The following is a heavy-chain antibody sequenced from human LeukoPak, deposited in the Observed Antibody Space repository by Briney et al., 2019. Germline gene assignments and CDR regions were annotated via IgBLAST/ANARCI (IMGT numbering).Heavy chain of an antibody. D-gene: IGHD5-18*01. CDR1: GFTLSDHY. J-gene: IGHJ4*02. CDR3: AKDLGYSYGSFDY. CDR2: ISGSGGST. V-gene: IGHV3-23*01. Sequence: GGSLRLSCAASGFTLSDHYMDWVRQAPGKGLEWVSAISGSGGSTYYADSVEGRFTISRDNSKNTLYLQMNSLRAEDTAVYYCAKDLGYSYGSFDYWGQGTLVTVSS.